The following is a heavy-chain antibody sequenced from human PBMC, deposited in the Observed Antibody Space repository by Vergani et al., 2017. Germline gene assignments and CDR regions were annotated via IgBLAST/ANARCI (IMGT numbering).Heavy chain of an antibody. Sequence: QVPLQESGPGLFPPSHTLSLXSSLSSPSLTPYSWTCFRHPPRQGLVLFVFIYYTGSTNYNPSLKSRVTISVDTSKNQFSLKLSSVTAADTAVYYCARGRTGPPDVMLFDYWGQGTLVTVSS. D-gene: IGHD3-16*01. V-gene: IGHV4-59*07. CDR3: ARGRTGPPDVMLFDY. J-gene: IGHJ4*02. CDR1: SPSLTPYS. CDR2: IYYTGST.